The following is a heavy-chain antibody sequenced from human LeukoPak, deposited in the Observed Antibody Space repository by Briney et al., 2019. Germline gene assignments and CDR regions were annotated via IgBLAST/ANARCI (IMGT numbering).Heavy chain of an antibody. CDR3: ARQIFGVDYYYFDY. V-gene: IGHV3-23*01. Sequence: GGSLRLSCAASGFTFSSYSMNWVRQAPGKGLEWVSAISGSGGSTYYADSVEGRFTISRDNSKNTLYLQMNSLRAEDTAVYYCARQIFGVDYYYFDYWGQGTLVTVSS. J-gene: IGHJ4*02. D-gene: IGHD3-3*01. CDR2: ISGSGGST. CDR1: GFTFSSYS.